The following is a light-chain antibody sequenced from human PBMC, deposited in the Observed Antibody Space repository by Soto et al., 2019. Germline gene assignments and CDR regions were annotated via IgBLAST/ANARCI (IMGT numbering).Light chain of an antibody. J-gene: IGKJ1*01. CDR3: QVRDVWPS. CDR1: QSVSTS. Sequence: IVLTQSPVTLAVSPGERAVPSCRASQSVSTSLAWYQHKPGQAPRLFIYDASKRAPGIPARFSGSGSGTDFTLTISSLEPEDFAVYYCQVRDVWPSFGQGTKV. CDR2: DAS. V-gene: IGKV3-11*01.